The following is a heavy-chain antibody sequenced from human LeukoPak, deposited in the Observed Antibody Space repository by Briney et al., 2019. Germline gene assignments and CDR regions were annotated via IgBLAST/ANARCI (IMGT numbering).Heavy chain of an antibody. V-gene: IGHV3-33*08. D-gene: IGHD4-17*01. J-gene: IGHJ4*02. CDR1: GFTFSGSA. CDR2: IWYDGSNK. Sequence: GGSLRLSCAASGFTFSGSAIHWVRQASGKGLEWVAVIWYDGSNKYYADSVKGRFTISRDNSKNTLFLQMNSLRAEDTAVYYCARDPDDYGDYSYFDYWGQGTLVTVSS. CDR3: ARDPDDYGDYSYFDY.